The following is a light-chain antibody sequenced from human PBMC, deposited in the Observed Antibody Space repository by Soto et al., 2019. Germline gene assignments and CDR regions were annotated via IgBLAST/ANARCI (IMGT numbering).Light chain of an antibody. J-gene: IGKJ4*01. Sequence: DIVMTQSPDSLAVSLGERATINCKSSQSVLLTSNNKNYLAWYQHKPGQPPKFLISWASTREPGVPARFSGSGSGTDFTLTITSLQAEDVAVYYCQQYYTTLTFGGGTKVEIK. V-gene: IGKV4-1*01. CDR3: QQYYTTLT. CDR1: QSVLLTSNNKNY. CDR2: WAS.